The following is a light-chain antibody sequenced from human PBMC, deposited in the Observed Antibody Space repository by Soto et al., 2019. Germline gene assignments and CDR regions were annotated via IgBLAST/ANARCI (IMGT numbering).Light chain of an antibody. CDR3: HQYYGAPWT. CDR2: WAS. V-gene: IGKV4-1*01. CDR1: KSVLYSSNSNNY. J-gene: IGKJ1*01. Sequence: DIVMTQSPDSLAVSMGERATINCKSSKSVLYSSNSNNYLAWYQQKPGQPPKLLIYWASTRESGVPDRCSGSGSGTDFTLTISSLQAEDVAVYFCHQYYGAPWTFGQGTKVEI.